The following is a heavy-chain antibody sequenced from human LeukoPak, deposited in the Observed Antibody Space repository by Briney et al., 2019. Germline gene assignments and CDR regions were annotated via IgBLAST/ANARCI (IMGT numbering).Heavy chain of an antibody. V-gene: IGHV4-59*12. CDR1: GGSISSDY. CDR3: AREFYDILTGVEYYFDY. D-gene: IGHD3-9*01. Sequence: PSETLSLTCTVSGGSISSDYWGWIRQPPGKGLEWIGYIYYSGSTNYNPSLKSRVTMSVDTSKNQFSLKLSSVTAADTAVYYCAREFYDILTGVEYYFDYWGQGTLVTVSS. J-gene: IGHJ4*02. CDR2: IYYSGST.